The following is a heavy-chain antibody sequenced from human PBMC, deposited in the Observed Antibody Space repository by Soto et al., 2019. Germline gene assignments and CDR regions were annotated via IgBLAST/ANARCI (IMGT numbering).Heavy chain of an antibody. D-gene: IGHD3-10*01. J-gene: IGHJ4*02. CDR1: GFTFSSYA. V-gene: IGHV3-9*01. CDR3: AKDMRSSQGGSYAAEL. CDR2: ISWNSGNI. Sequence: PGGSLRLSCAASGFTFSSYAMHWVRQAPGKGLEWVSGISWNSGNIGYADSAKGRFTISRDNAKNSLYLQMNSLRTEDTAFYSCAKDMRSSQGGSYAAELWGQGTLVTVSS.